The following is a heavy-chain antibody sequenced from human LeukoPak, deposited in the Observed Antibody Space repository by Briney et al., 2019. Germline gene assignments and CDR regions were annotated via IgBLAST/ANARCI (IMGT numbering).Heavy chain of an antibody. V-gene: IGHV3-9*01. CDR3: AKALGGGFGELDY. J-gene: IGHJ4*02. D-gene: IGHD3-10*01. Sequence: GGSLRLSCAASGFTFDDYAMHRVRQAPGKGLEWVSGISWNNGSIGYADSVKGRFTISRDNAKNSLYLQMNSLRAEDTALYYCAKALGGGFGELDYWGQGTLVTVSS. CDR2: ISWNNGSI. CDR1: GFTFDDYA.